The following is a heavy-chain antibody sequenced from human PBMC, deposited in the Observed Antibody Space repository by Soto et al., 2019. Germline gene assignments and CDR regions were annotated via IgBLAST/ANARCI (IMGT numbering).Heavy chain of an antibody. D-gene: IGHD2-8*01. V-gene: IGHV4-34*01. J-gene: IGHJ6*02. CDR2: INHSGST. CDR1: GGSFSGYY. Sequence: SETLSLTCAVYGGSFSGYYWSWIRQPPGKGLEWIGEINHSGSTNYNPSLKSRVTISVDTSKNQFSLKLSSVTAADTAVYYCARGYGVYAELYYYYGMDVWGQGTTVTVSS. CDR3: ARGYGVYAELYYYYGMDV.